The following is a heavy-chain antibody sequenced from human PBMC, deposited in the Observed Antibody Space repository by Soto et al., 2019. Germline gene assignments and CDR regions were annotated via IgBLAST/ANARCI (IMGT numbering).Heavy chain of an antibody. Sequence: GGSLRLSCAASGFTFSNYAMSWVRQAPGKGLEWVSGINDSGYNTYYTDSVKGRFTISRDNSKNTLYLQMNSLRAEDTAVYFCAKGSATRPHYLDYWGPGTLVTVSS. CDR1: GFTFSNYA. D-gene: IGHD2-15*01. V-gene: IGHV3-23*01. J-gene: IGHJ4*02. CDR3: AKGSATRPHYLDY. CDR2: INDSGYNT.